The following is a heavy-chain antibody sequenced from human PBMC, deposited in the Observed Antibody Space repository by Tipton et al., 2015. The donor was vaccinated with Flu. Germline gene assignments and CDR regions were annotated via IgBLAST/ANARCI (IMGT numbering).Heavy chain of an antibody. Sequence: QLVQSGGGLIQPGGSLRLSCTVSGGSISSSNHYWGWIRQPPGKGLEWIGNVFHTWSTYHNPSLKSRVTISVDTSKNQFSLKVFSVTAADTAVYYCARRDYSNYVSDPKSLFDPRGQGILVTVSS. CDR2: VFHTWST. CDR1: GGSISSSNHY. CDR3: ARRDYSNYVSDPKSLFDP. J-gene: IGHJ5*02. D-gene: IGHD4-11*01. V-gene: IGHV4-39*07.